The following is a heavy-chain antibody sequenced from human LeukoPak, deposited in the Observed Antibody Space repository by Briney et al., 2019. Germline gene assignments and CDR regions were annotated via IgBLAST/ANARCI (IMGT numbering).Heavy chain of an antibody. D-gene: IGHD2-21*01. V-gene: IGHV1-46*01. CDR2: INPNGDAT. Sequence: ASVKVSCKASGYTFTNYYMHWVRQSPGRGLERMGLINPNGDATMSAQKFQGRVTLTSDTSTSTDYMELSSLRSEDTAVYYCARNNSDTIKGECSGACYWWFDPWGQGTLVTVSS. J-gene: IGHJ5*02. CDR1: GYTFTNYY. CDR3: ARNNSDTIKGECSGACYWWFDP.